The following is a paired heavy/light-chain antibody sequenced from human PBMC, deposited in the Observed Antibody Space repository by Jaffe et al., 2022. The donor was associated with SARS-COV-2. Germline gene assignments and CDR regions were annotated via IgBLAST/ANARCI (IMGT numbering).Light chain of an antibody. CDR1: NIGSKS. V-gene: IGLV3-21*04. Sequence: SYVLTQPPSVSVAPGKTARIACGGNNIGSKSVHWYQQKPRQAPLLVIYRDTDRPSGISERFSGSNSGNTATLTITRVEAGDEADYYCQVWDINSDHFVFGTGTKVTVL. CDR2: RDT. CDR3: QVWDINSDHFV. J-gene: IGLJ1*01.
Heavy chain of an antibody. J-gene: IGHJ5*02. CDR3: AKANCSSTRCHNNNWFDP. CDR1: GFIFDDYA. CDR2: VNWNSGNI. Sequence: EVQLVESGGGLVQPGRSLRLSCAASGFIFDDYALHWVRQAPGKGLEWVSGVNWNSGNIVYADSVKGRFTISRDNAKNALYLQMNSLRVEDTALYYCAKANCSSTRCHNNNWFDPWGQGTLVTVSS. V-gene: IGHV3-9*01. D-gene: IGHD2-2*01.